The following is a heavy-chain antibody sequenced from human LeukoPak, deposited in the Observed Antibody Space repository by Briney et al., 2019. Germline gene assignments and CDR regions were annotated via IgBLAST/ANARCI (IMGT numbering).Heavy chain of an antibody. CDR2: ISSSSSTI. V-gene: IGHV3-48*04. CDR3: ARGGTLEYFQH. CDR1: GFTFSSYS. Sequence: GGSLRLSCAASGFTFSSYSMNWVRQAPGKGLEWVSYISSSSSTIYYADSVKGRFTISRDNAKNSLYLQMNSLRAEDTAVYYCARGGTLEYFQHWGQGTLVTVSS. J-gene: IGHJ1*01.